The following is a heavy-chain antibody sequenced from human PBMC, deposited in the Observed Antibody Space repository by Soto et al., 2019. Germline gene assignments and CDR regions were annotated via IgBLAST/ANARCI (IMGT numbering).Heavy chain of an antibody. CDR1: GGSFSRYY. CDR2: INHSGST. CDR3: ARDGTLTVWAYYGSGSYAAFDI. V-gene: IGHV4-34*01. J-gene: IGHJ3*02. Sequence: SETLSLTCAVYGGSFSRYYWSWIGQPPGKGLEWIGEINHSGSTNYNPSLKRRVTISVDTSKNRFSLKLSSVTAADTAVYYSARDGTLTVWAYYGSGSYAAFDIWCQGKMVTVSS. D-gene: IGHD3-10*01.